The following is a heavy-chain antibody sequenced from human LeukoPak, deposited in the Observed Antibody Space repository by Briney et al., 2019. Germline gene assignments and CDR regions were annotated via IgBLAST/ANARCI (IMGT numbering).Heavy chain of an antibody. CDR2: ISSNVGST. Sequence: GGSLRLSCSASGFTFSSYAMHWVRQAPGKGLEYVSAISSNVGSTYYADSVKGRFTISRDNSKNTLYLQMSSLRAEDTAVYYCVKLSVAATSYYYGMDVWGQGTTVTVSS. J-gene: IGHJ6*02. CDR1: GFTFSSYA. CDR3: VKLSVAATSYYYGMDV. D-gene: IGHD2-15*01. V-gene: IGHV3-64D*09.